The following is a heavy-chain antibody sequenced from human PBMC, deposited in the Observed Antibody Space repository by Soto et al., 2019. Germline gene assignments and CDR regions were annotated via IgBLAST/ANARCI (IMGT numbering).Heavy chain of an antibody. CDR2: ISGSGGST. CDR1: GFTFSSYA. D-gene: IGHD6-19*01. CDR3: AKDRRAGKFPRWAGGMDV. J-gene: IGHJ6*02. Sequence: GGSLRLSCAASGFTFSSYAMSWVRQAPGKGLEWVSAISGSGGSTYYADSVKGRFTISRDNSKNTLYLQMNSLRAEDTAVYYCAKDRRAGKFPRWAGGMDVWGQGTTVTISS. V-gene: IGHV3-23*01.